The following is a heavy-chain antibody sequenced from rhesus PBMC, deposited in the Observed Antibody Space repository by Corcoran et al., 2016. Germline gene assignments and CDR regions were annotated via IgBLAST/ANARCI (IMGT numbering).Heavy chain of an antibody. V-gene: IGHV4-80*01. CDR3: ATESLAHS. D-gene: IGHD3-3*01. J-gene: IGHJ4*01. CDR1: GVPISNSW. CDR2: VNGKTGVA. Sequence: QVQLRESGPGLVKASETLSLTCIVYGVPISNSWWSWVRQSPGTGLEWIGEVNGKTGVAFYTPSLQSRVTFSLGASQNQVFLRLSFLTAADTAVYFCATESLAHSWGQGILVTVSS.